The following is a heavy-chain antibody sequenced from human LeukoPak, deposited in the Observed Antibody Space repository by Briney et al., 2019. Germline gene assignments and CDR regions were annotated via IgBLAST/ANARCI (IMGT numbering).Heavy chain of an antibody. J-gene: IGHJ4*02. CDR2: VYSSVST. CDR3: ARGSYGDPIDN. CDR1: GGSLSRYY. Sequence: SETLSLTCTVSGGSLSRYYWFWTRQSPGKGPEWIGYVYSSVSTNYNPSLKSRVTISIDTSENQFSLKLTSMTAADTAVYYCARGSYGDPIDNWGQGILVTVSS. D-gene: IGHD7-27*01. V-gene: IGHV4-59*01.